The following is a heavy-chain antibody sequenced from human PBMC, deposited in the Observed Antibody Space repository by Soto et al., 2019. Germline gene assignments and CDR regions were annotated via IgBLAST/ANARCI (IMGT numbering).Heavy chain of an antibody. Sequence: ASVKVACKASGYTFTSYGISWVRQAPGQGLEWMGWINPNSGGTNYAQKFQGWVTMTRDTSISTAYMELSRLRSDDTAVYYCARMSITGTQVAPFDIWGQGTMVTVSS. J-gene: IGHJ3*02. D-gene: IGHD1-20*01. V-gene: IGHV1-2*04. CDR2: INPNSGGT. CDR1: GYTFTSYG. CDR3: ARMSITGTQVAPFDI.